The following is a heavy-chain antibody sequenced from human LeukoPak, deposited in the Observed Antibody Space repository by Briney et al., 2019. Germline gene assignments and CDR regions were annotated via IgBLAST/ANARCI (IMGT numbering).Heavy chain of an antibody. V-gene: IGHV1-2*06. CDR1: GYTFTGYY. J-gene: IGHJ5*02. CDR2: INPNSGGT. CDR3: ARVLDSVVVVAAVFDP. D-gene: IGHD2-15*01. Sequence: GASVKVSCEASGYTFTGYYMHWVRQAPGQGLEWMGRINPNSGGTNYAQKFQGRVTMTRDTSISTAYMELSRLRSDDTAVYYCARVLDSVVVVAAVFDPWGQGTLVTVSS.